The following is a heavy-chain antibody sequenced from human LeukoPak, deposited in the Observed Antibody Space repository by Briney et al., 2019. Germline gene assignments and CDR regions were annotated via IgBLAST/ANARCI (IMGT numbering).Heavy chain of an antibody. J-gene: IGHJ3*02. CDR1: GGSISSGGYY. CDR2: IYYGGST. Sequence: SETLSLTCTVSGGSISSGGYYWSWIRQHPGTGLEWIGYIYYGGSTYYNPSLKSRVTISVDTSKNQFSLKLSSVTAADTAVYYCADSYSGYAFDIWGQGTTVTVSS. V-gene: IGHV4-31*03. D-gene: IGHD1-26*01. CDR3: ADSYSGYAFDI.